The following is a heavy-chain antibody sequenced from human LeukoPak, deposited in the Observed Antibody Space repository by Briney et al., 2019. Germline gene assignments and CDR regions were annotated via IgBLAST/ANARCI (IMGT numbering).Heavy chain of an antibody. CDR2: ISWNSGSI. CDR1: GFTFDDYA. D-gene: IGHD3-22*01. Sequence: PGRSLRLSCAASGFTFDDYAMHWVRQAPGKGLEWVSGISWNSGSIGYADSAKGRFSISRDNAKNSLYLQMNSLRAEDTALYYCAKEKYYYDSSGLDYWGQGTLVTVSS. V-gene: IGHV3-9*01. CDR3: AKEKYYYDSSGLDY. J-gene: IGHJ4*02.